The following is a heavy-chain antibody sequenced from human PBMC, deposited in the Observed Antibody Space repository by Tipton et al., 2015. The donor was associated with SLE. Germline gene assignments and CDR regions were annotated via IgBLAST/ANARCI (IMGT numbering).Heavy chain of an antibody. J-gene: IGHJ3*02. V-gene: IGHV4-34*01. D-gene: IGHD3-16*01. Sequence: TLSLTCAVSSGSFTGYSWNWIRQSPGKGLEWIGALGHDGTPNYNPSLKSRVTLSLDTSKNQFSLRLSSMTAADTAVYYCARESLGRPRVSAFDIWGQGAVVTVSS. CDR3: ARESLGRPRVSAFDI. CDR1: SGSFTGYS. CDR2: LGHDGTP.